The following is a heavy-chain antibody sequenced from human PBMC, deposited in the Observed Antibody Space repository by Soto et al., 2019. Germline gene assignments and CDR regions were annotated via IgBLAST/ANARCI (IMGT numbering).Heavy chain of an antibody. CDR3: ARGGLYYDFWSGYKRTNWFDP. J-gene: IGHJ5*02. D-gene: IGHD3-3*01. V-gene: IGHV4-30-4*01. CDR1: GGSFSSANYY. CDR2: IYDSGST. Sequence: SETLSLTCTVSGGSFSSANYYWRWIRQSPGQGLEWIGHIYDSGSTYYNPSLRGRPSISIDRSKNQFSLKLSSVTAADTAVYYCARGGLYYDFWSGYKRTNWFDPWGQGTLVTVSS.